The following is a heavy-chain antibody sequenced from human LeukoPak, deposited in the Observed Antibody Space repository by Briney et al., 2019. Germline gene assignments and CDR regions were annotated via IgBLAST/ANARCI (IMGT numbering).Heavy chain of an antibody. J-gene: IGHJ6*03. CDR1: GGTFSSYA. CDR3: ARSPLAHCSSTSCPDRVYYYYYYMDV. D-gene: IGHD2-2*01. V-gene: IGHV1-69*13. Sequence: SVKVSCKASGGTFSSYAISWVRQAPGQGLEWMGGIIPIFGTANYAQKFQGRVTITADESTSTAYMELSSLRSEDTAVYYCARSPLAHCSSTSCPDRVYYYYYYMDVWGKGTTVTVSS. CDR2: IIPIFGTA.